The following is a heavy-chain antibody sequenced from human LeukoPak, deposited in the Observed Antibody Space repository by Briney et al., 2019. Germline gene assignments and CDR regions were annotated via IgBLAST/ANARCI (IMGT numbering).Heavy chain of an antibody. CDR3: ARHGRIAVADDAFDI. D-gene: IGHD6-19*01. Sequence: GESLKISCKGSGYSFTSYWIGWVRQMPGKGLEWMGIIYPGDSDTRHSPSFQGQVTISADKSISTAYLQWSSLKASDTAMYYCARHGRIAVADDAFDIWGQGTMVTVSS. J-gene: IGHJ3*02. V-gene: IGHV5-51*01. CDR1: GYSFTSYW. CDR2: IYPGDSDT.